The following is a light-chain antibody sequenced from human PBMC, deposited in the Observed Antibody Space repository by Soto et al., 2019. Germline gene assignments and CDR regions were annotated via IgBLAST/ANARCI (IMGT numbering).Light chain of an antibody. J-gene: IGKJ5*01. Sequence: EIVLTQSPGTLSLSPGERATLSCRASQSVTSTYLAWYQQKPGQAPRLLIYDASTRAPGVPDRFSGSGSGTDFTLSISRLEPEDFAVYYCQQYNTWPLITFGPGTRLEIK. CDR2: DAS. V-gene: IGKV3D-20*02. CDR1: QSVTSTY. CDR3: QQYNTWPLIT.